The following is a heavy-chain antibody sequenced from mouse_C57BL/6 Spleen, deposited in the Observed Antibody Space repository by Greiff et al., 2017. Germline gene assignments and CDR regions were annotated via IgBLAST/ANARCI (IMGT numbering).Heavy chain of an antibody. V-gene: IGHV1-15*01. D-gene: IGHD1-1*01. CDR2: FDPETGGT. CDR3: TRKFITTVVATDWYFDV. Sequence: VQLQQSGAELVRPGASVTLSCKASGYTFTDYEMHWVKQTPVHGLEWIGAFDPETGGTAYNQKFKGKAILTADKSSSTAYMELRRLTSEDSAVYYCTRKFITTVVATDWYFDVWGTGTTVTVSS. CDR1: GYTFTDYE. J-gene: IGHJ1*03.